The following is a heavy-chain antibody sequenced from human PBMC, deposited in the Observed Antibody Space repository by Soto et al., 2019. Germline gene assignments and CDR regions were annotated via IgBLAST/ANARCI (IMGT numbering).Heavy chain of an antibody. J-gene: IGHJ3*02. D-gene: IGHD3-10*01. CDR1: GFTFSSYA. Sequence: VGSLRLSCSASGFTFSSYAMHWVRQAPGKGLEYVSAISSNGGSTYYADSVKGRFTISRDNSKNTLYLQMSSLRAEDTAVYYCVKDSRRMVRGGLLIWGQGTMVTVSS. V-gene: IGHV3-64D*06. CDR2: ISSNGGST. CDR3: VKDSRRMVRGGLLI.